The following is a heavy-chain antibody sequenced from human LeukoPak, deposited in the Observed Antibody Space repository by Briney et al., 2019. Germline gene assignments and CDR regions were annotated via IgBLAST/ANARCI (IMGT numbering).Heavy chain of an antibody. Sequence: ASVKVSCEASGYTFTSCGISWVRQAPGQGLELTGWISAYAQKFQGRVTMTTDTSTSTAYMELRSLRSDDTAVYYCARRFNYYDSSGYYEGFYFDYWGQGTLVTVSS. CDR2: ISAY. CDR1: GYTFTSCG. J-gene: IGHJ4*02. D-gene: IGHD3-22*01. V-gene: IGHV1-18*01. CDR3: ARRFNYYDSSGYYEGFYFDY.